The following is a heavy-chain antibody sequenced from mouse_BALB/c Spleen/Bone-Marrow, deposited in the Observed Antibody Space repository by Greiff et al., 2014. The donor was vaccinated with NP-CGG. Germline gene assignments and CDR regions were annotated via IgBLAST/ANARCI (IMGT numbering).Heavy chain of an antibody. V-gene: IGHV1-4*01. CDR1: GYTFTSYT. CDR2: INPSSGYT. D-gene: IGHD2-14*01. J-gene: IGHJ1*01. Sequence: VNVVESGAELARPGASVKMSCKASGYTFTSYTMHWVKQRPGQGLEWIGYINPSSGYTNYNQKFKDKATLTADKSSSTAYMQLSSLTSEDSAVYYCARYRYDWYFDVWGAGTTVTVSS. CDR3: ARYRYDWYFDV.